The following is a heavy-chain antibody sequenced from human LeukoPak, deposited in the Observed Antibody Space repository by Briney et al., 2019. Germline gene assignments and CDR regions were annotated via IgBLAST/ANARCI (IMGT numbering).Heavy chain of an antibody. J-gene: IGHJ6*02. V-gene: IGHV3-30-3*01. Sequence: GRSLRLSCAASGFTFSSYAMHWVRQAPGKGLEWVAVISYDGSNKYYADSVKGRFTISRDNSKNTLYLQVNSLRAEDTAVYYCAREDSSSSQYYGMDVWGQGTTVTVSS. CDR3: AREDSSSSQYYGMDV. CDR1: GFTFSSYA. D-gene: IGHD6-6*01. CDR2: ISYDGSNK.